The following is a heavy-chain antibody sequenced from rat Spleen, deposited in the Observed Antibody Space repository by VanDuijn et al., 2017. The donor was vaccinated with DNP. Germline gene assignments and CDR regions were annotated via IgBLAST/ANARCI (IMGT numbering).Heavy chain of an antibody. D-gene: IGHD1-9*01. Sequence: EVQLVESGGDLVQPGRSLKLSCAASGFTFNIHWMAWIRQVPGKGLEWVASITPSGGNTYFPDSVKGRFTISRNNAKNTLYLQMNSLRSEDTATYYCARWDSTGITTGFAYWGPGVMVTVSS. CDR3: ARWDSTGITTGFAY. J-gene: IGHJ2*01. V-gene: IGHV5-31*01. CDR2: ITPSGGNT. CDR1: GFTFNIHW.